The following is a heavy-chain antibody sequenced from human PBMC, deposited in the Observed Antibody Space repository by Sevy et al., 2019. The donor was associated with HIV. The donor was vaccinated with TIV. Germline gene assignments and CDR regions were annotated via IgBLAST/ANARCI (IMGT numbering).Heavy chain of an antibody. J-gene: IGHJ4*02. CDR1: GFTFSDYA. CDR2: ISYDGSEK. D-gene: IGHD3-22*01. V-gene: IGHV3-30-3*01. Sequence: GGSLRLSCAASGFTFSDYAIHWVRQAPGKGLEWVAVISYDGSEKYYADSVKGRFTISRDNSENSVYLQMNSLRDEDTAVYYCARVVLYYDANYCDYWGQGALVTVSS. CDR3: ARVVLYYDANYCDY.